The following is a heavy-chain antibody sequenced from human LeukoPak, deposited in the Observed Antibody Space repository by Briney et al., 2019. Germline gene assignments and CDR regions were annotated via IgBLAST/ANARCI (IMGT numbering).Heavy chain of an antibody. V-gene: IGHV3-30-3*01. Sequence: GRSLRLSCAASGFTFSSYALHWVRQAPGKGLEWVAVLSYDGSNKYYADSVKGRFTISRDNSKNTLYLQMNSLRAEDTAVYYCARDRANGYYDILTGPSSRLDYWGQGTLVTVSS. CDR2: LSYDGSNK. CDR3: ARDRANGYYDILTGPSSRLDY. J-gene: IGHJ4*02. D-gene: IGHD3-9*01. CDR1: GFTFSSYA.